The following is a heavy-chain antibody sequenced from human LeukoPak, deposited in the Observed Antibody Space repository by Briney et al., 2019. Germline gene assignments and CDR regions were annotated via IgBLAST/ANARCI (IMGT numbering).Heavy chain of an antibody. CDR2: ISYDGSNK. Sequence: PGGSLRLSCAASGFTFSSYGMHWVRQAPGKGLEWVAVISYDGSNKYYADSVKGRFTISRDNSKNTLYLQMNSLGAEDTAVYYCTKDFFFIAAAGTAGHWFDPWGQGTLVTVSS. J-gene: IGHJ5*02. D-gene: IGHD6-13*01. V-gene: IGHV3-30*18. CDR3: TKDFFFIAAAGTAGHWFDP. CDR1: GFTFSSYG.